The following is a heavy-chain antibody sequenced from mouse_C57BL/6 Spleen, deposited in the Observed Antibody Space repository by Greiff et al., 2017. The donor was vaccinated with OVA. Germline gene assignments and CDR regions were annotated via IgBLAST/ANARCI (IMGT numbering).Heavy chain of an antibody. J-gene: IGHJ4*01. D-gene: IGHD2-1*01. CDR3: ARERNYGNYDYAMDY. CDR1: GYAFTNYL. CDR2: INPGSGGT. V-gene: IGHV1-54*01. Sequence: QVHVKQSGAELVRPGTSVKVSCKASGYAFTNYLIEWVKQRPGQGLEWIGVINPGSGGTNYNEKFKGKATLTADKSSSTAYMQLSSLTSEDSAVYFCARERNYGNYDYAMDYWGQGTSVTVSS.